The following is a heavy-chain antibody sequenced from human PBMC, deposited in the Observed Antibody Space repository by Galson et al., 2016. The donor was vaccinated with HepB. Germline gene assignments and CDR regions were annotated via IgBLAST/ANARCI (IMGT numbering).Heavy chain of an antibody. CDR2: TYYRSKWYN. CDR1: GDSVSSNSAT. J-gene: IGHJ6*02. D-gene: IGHD5-12*01. CDR3: ARVRSGYSGYANPYYYGMDA. V-gene: IGHV6-1*01. Sequence: CAISGDSVSSNSATWNWIRQSPSRGLEWLGRTYYRSKWYNDYALSVKSRITINPDTSKNQFSLQLNSVTPDDTAVYYCARVRSGYSGYANPYYYGMDAWGQGTTVTVSS.